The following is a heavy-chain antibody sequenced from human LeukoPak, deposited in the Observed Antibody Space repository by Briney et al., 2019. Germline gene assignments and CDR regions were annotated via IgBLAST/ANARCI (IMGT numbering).Heavy chain of an antibody. Sequence: SETLSLTCTVSGGSISSYYWSWIRQPPGKGLEWIGEINHSGSTNYNPSLKSRVTISVDTSKNQFSLKLSSVTAADTAVYYCARVGGRGYSRAWSPSTARNYFDYWGQGTLVTVSS. J-gene: IGHJ4*02. CDR2: INHSGST. V-gene: IGHV4-34*01. CDR3: ARVGGRGYSRAWSPSTARNYFDY. CDR1: GGSISSYY. D-gene: IGHD5-18*01.